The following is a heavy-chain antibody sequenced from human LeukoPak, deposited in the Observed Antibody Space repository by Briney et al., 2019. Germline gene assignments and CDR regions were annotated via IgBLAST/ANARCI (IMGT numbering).Heavy chain of an antibody. V-gene: IGHV1-46*01. CDR3: ARENQYSSSSAGYFDY. D-gene: IGHD6-6*01. Sequence: VASVKVSRKSTGYTFTSYYMHWVRQAPGQGLEWVGIINPSGGRRSYAQKFQGRVTMTRDTSTSTVYMELSSLRSEDTAVYYCARENQYSSSSAGYFDYWGQGTLVTVSS. CDR2: INPSGGRR. J-gene: IGHJ4*02. CDR1: GYTFTSYY.